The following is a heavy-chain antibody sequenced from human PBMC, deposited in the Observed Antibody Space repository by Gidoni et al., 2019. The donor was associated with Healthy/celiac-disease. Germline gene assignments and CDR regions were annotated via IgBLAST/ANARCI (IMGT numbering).Heavy chain of an antibody. V-gene: IGHV3-66*01. CDR3: ARDVHRPGGNHYFDY. J-gene: IGHJ4*02. D-gene: IGHD2-15*01. CDR2: IYSGGST. CDR1: GFPVSSNY. Sequence: EVQLVESGGGLVQPGGSLRLSCAASGFPVSSNYMSWVRQAPGKGLEWVSVIYSGGSTYYADSVKGRFTISRDNSKNTLYLQMNSLRAEDTAVYYCARDVHRPGGNHYFDYWGQGTLVTVSS.